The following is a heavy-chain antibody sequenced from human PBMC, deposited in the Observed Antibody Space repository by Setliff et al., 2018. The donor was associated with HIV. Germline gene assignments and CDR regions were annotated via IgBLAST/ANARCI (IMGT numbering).Heavy chain of an antibody. CDR2: MFRTGTS. CDR3: ATVDGTRYLDY. J-gene: IGHJ4*02. CDR1: GYSIRSGYY. D-gene: IGHD1-1*01. V-gene: IGHV4-38-2*01. Sequence: SETLSLTCAVSGYSIRSGYYWGWIRQSPGKGLEWIGTMFRTGTSYYNPSLTRRVTISQDTSKNHFSLELTSVTAADTAVYYCATVDGTRYLDYWGQGKLVTVSS.